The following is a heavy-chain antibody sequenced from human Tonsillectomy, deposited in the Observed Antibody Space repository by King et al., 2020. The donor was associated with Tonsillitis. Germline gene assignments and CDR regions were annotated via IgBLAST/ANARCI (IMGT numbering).Heavy chain of an antibody. D-gene: IGHD1-26*01. J-gene: IGHJ4*02. V-gene: IGHV4-59*01. CDR3: ARGGRQGWVSGLTFDS. CDR2: IHFIGST. CDR1: GDSISTYY. Sequence: VQLQESGPGLVKPSETLSLTCTVSGDSISTYYWSWIRRPPGKGLEWIGYIHFIGSTNYNPSLESRVTISVDTSKKQISLKLRSVTAADTAVYYCARGGRQGWVSGLTFDSWGQGTLVTVSS.